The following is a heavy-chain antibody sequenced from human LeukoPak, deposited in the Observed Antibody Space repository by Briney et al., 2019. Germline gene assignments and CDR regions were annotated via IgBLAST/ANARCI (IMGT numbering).Heavy chain of an antibody. J-gene: IGHJ4*02. V-gene: IGHV1-2*02. CDR2: INPNSGGT. CDR1: GFIFTDYH. CDR3: ARVGYCSGGSCYDY. D-gene: IGHD2-15*01. Sequence: ASVKVSCKSSGFIFTDYHMHWVRQAPGQGLEWMGWINPNSGGTNYAQKFQGRVTMTRDTSISTAYMELSRLRSDDTAVYYCARVGYCSGGSCYDYWGQGTLVTVSS.